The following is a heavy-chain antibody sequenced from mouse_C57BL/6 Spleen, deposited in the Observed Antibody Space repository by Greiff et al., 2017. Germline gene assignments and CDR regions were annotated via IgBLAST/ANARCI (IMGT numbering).Heavy chain of an antibody. D-gene: IGHD2-4*01. J-gene: IGHJ3*01. V-gene: IGHV2-5*01. CDR2: IWRGGST. CDR3: AKPYDYDPAWFAY. CDR1: GFSLTSYG. Sequence: VLLVESGPGLVQPSQSLSITCTVSGFSLTSYGVHWVRQSPGKGLEWLGVIWRGGSTDYDAAFMSRLSITKDNSKSQVFFKMNSLQADDTATSYGAKPYDYDPAWFAYWGQGTLLTVSA.